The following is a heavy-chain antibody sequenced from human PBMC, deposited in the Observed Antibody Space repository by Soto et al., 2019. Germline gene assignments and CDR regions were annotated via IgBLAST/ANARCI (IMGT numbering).Heavy chain of an antibody. D-gene: IGHD3-3*01. Sequence: GGSLRLSCAASGFTFSSYSMNWVRQAPGKGLEWVSYISSSSSTIYYADSVKGRFTISRDNAKNSLYLQMNSLRAEDTAVYYCAREGFTIFGVVSEFDPWGQGTLVTVSS. CDR3: AREGFTIFGVVSEFDP. J-gene: IGHJ5*02. CDR1: GFTFSSYS. CDR2: ISSSSSTI. V-gene: IGHV3-48*01.